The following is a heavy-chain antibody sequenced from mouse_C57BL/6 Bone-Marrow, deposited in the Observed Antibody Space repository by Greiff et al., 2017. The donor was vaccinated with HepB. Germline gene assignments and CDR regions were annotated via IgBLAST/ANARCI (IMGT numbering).Heavy chain of an antibody. CDR1: GYTFTDYY. Sequence: EVQLQQSGPVLVKPGASVKMSCKASGYTFTDYYMNWVKQSHGKSLEWIGVINPYNGGTSYNQKFKCKATLTVDKSSSTAYMELNSLTSEDSAVYYCARGVALYYFDYWGQGTTLTVSS. CDR3: ARGVALYYFDY. J-gene: IGHJ2*01. D-gene: IGHD1-1*01. CDR2: INPYNGGT. V-gene: IGHV1-19*01.